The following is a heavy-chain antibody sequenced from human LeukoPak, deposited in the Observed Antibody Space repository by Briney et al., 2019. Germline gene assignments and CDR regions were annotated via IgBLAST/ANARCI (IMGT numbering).Heavy chain of an antibody. CDR2: TSYDGSNK. Sequence: PGRSLRLSCAVSGFTFSSYTMVWVRQAPGKGLEWVAVTSYDGSNKYYADSVKGRFTISRDNSNNTLYLQMNSLRAEETAVYYCARDWGVDSWGQGTLVTVSS. CDR1: GFTFSSYT. CDR3: ARDWGVDS. D-gene: IGHD3-10*01. V-gene: IGHV3-30-3*01. J-gene: IGHJ4*02.